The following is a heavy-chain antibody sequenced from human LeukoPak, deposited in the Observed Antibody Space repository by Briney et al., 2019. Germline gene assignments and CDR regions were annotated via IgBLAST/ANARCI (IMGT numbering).Heavy chain of an antibody. Sequence: GGSLRLSCAASGFTFSSYWMNWARQAPGKGLEWVASINHNGNVNYYVDSVKGRFTISRDNAKNSLYLQMNSLETDDTAVYYCARDSRNFYLDYWGQGTLVTVSS. D-gene: IGHD1-7*01. V-gene: IGHV3-7*03. CDR1: GFTFSSYW. J-gene: IGHJ4*02. CDR3: ARDSRNFYLDY. CDR2: INHNGNVN.